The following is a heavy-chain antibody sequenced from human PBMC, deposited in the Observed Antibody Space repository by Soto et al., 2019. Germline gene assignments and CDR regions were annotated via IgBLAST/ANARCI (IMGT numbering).Heavy chain of an antibody. CDR1: GASIKSRNYF. CDR2: IHSSGGT. CDR3: GRLAEAASGHTDFDF. Sequence: LSLTCTVSGASIKSRNYFWGWIRQPPGKGLEFVGSIHSSGGTYYNPSLKSRVTVSVDLSNSHFSLSLKSLTATDTAVYYCGRLAEAASGHTDFDFWGQRTLVTVSS. D-gene: IGHD2-15*01. V-gene: IGHV4-39*02. J-gene: IGHJ4*02.